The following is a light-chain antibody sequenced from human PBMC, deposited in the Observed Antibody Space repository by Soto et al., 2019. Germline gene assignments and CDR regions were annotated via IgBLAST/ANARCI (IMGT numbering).Light chain of an antibody. CDR2: GGS. Sequence: EIILTQSPGTLSVSPGDRVTLSCRASQSISINLAWYQHKPGQAPRLLIHGGSTRATGIPDRISGSVSGTEFTLTISSLQSEDFAVYYCQQFRNWPWTFGQGTKVDIK. CDR1: QSISIN. CDR3: QQFRNWPWT. V-gene: IGKV3D-15*01. J-gene: IGKJ1*01.